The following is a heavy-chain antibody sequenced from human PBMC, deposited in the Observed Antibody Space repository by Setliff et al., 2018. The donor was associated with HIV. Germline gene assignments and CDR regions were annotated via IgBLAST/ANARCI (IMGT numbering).Heavy chain of an antibody. J-gene: IGHJ4*02. CDR2: MNPNSGST. CDR3: ARVPYSSGY. CDR1: GGTFSSYA. Sequence: ASVKVSCKASGGTFSSYAISWVRQAPGQGLEWMGWMNPNSGSTDYAQRFQGRVTISRDTSISTTYMELSSLTSEDTAVYYCARVPYSSGYWGQGTLVTVSS. D-gene: IGHD6-19*01. V-gene: IGHV1-8*03.